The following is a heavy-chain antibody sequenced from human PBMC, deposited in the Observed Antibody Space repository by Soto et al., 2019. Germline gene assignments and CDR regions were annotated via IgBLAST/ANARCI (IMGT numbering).Heavy chain of an antibody. J-gene: IGHJ6*02. CDR3: ASLWFGELSDYGMDV. V-gene: IGHV1-46*01. CDR2: INPSGGST. D-gene: IGHD3-10*01. Sequence: ASVKVSCKAPGYTFTSYYMHWVRQAPGQGLEWMGIINPSGGSTSYAQKFQGRVTMTRDTSTSTVYMELSSLRSEDTAVYYCASLWFGELSDYGMDVWGQGTTVTVSS. CDR1: GYTFTSYY.